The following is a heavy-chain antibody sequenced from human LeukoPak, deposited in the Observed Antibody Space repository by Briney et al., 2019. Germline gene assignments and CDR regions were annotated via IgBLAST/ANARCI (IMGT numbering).Heavy chain of an antibody. Sequence: PSQTLSLTCTVSGGSISSGSYYWGWIRQPAGKGLERIGRIYTSGSTNYNPSLKSRVTISVDTSKNQFSLKLSSVTAADTAVYYWARGYRAGIVATKDFDYWGQGTLVTVSS. D-gene: IGHD5-12*01. CDR3: ARGYRAGIVATKDFDY. CDR1: GGSISSGSYY. CDR2: IYTSGST. J-gene: IGHJ4*02. V-gene: IGHV4-61*02.